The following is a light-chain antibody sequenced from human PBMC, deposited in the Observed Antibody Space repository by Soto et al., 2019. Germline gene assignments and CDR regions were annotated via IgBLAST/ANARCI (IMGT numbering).Light chain of an antibody. CDR1: QRVXSY. J-gene: IGKJ5*01. CDR3: QQSYRTPRT. V-gene: IGKV1-39*01. Sequence: IRVTQSASWLSAFVGDSVTITWQARQRVXSYLSWYQTKPGKAPKVLXYDASSWQSGVPSRCSGSGSGTDFTLTISSMQPDDFANYYCQQSYRTPRTVGQGTRLEIK. CDR2: DAS.